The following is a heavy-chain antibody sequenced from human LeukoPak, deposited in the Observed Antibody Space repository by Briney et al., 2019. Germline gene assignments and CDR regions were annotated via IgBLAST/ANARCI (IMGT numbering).Heavy chain of an antibody. V-gene: IGHV4-59*01. D-gene: IGHD5-18*01. Sequence: SETLSLTCTVSGGSISSYYWSWIRQPPGGGLEWIGYIYYSGSTNYNPSLKSRVTISVDTSKNQFSLKLSSVTAADTALYYCARENGYRYDYWGQGTLVTVSS. J-gene: IGHJ4*02. CDR2: IYYSGST. CDR3: ARENGYRYDY. CDR1: GGSISSYY.